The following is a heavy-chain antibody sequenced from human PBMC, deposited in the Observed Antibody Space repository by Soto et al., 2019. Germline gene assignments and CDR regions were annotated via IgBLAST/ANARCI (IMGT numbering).Heavy chain of an antibody. CDR2: LYTGGST. J-gene: IGHJ6*04. V-gene: IGHV3-53*04. CDR3: ARGDLTDV. CDR1: GFTVSSYY. Sequence: GGSLRLSCAASGFTVSSYYMSWVRQAPGKGLEWVSVLYTGGSTYYADSVNGQFTISRHNSENTLYLQMNSLRVEDTAVYYCARGDLTDVWGKGTTVTVSS.